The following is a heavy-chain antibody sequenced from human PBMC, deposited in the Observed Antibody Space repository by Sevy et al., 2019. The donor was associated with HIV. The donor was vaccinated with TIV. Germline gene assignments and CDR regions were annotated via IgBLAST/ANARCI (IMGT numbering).Heavy chain of an antibody. CDR2: ISSSTSTI. CDR3: ARDFTIFGVVSGIDY. V-gene: IGHV3-48*01. J-gene: IGHJ4*02. Sequence: GGSLRLSCAASGFIFNRYSMNWVRQAPGKGLEWVSSISSSTSTIYYADSVKGRFTISRDNAKNSLYLQMNNLRVEDTAIYYCARDFTIFGVVSGIDYWGQGNLVTVSS. D-gene: IGHD3-3*01. CDR1: GFIFNRYS.